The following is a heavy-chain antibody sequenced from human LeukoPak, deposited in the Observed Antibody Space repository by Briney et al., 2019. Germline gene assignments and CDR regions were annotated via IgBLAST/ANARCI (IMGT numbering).Heavy chain of an antibody. CDR2: IYPGDSDT. D-gene: IGHD5-18*01. V-gene: IGHV5-51*01. J-gene: IGHJ3*01. CDR1: GYSFTSYW. CDR3: ARCGYSYEARFFGLF. Sequence: GESLKISCKGSGYSFTSYWIGWVRQMPGKCLEWMGIIYPGDSDTRYSPSFQGQVTISADKSISTAYLQWSSLKASDTAVYYCARCGYSYEARFFGLFWGQGTMVTVSS.